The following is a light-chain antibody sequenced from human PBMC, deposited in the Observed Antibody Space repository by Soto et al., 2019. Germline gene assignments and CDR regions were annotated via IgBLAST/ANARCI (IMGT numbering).Light chain of an antibody. CDR3: QAWDSSTVV. Sequence: ELTQPPSVCVSPGQTASITCSGDKLGDKYACWYQQKPGQSPVLVIYQDSKRPSGIPERFSGSNSGNTATLTISGTQATDEADYYCQAWDSSTVVFGGGTKLTVL. CDR1: KLGDKY. V-gene: IGLV3-1*01. J-gene: IGLJ2*01. CDR2: QDS.